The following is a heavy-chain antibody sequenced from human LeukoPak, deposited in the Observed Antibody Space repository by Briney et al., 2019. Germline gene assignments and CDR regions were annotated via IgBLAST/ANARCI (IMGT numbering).Heavy chain of an antibody. D-gene: IGHD6-19*01. CDR2: IIPILGIA. CDR3: AREDAQWLAYYGMDV. Sequence: SVKVSCKASGGTFSSYAISWVRQAPGQGLEWMGRIIPILGIANYAQKFQGRVTITADKSTSTAYMELSSLRSEDTAVYYCAREDAQWLAYYGMDVWGQGTTVTVSS. J-gene: IGHJ6*02. CDR1: GGTFSSYA. V-gene: IGHV1-69*04.